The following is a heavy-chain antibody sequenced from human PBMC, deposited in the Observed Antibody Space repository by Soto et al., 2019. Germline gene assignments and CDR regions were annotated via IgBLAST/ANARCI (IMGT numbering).Heavy chain of an antibody. V-gene: IGHV4-34*01. CDR3: ARDLWGYCGTDCYPLDV. D-gene: IGHD2-21*02. Sequence: LETLSLTCAVYGGSFSGYYWSWIRQPPGKGLEWIGEINHSGNTNYNPSLKSRVTISVDTSKNQFSLKLNSVTAADTAVYYCARDLWGYCGTDCYPLDVWGQGTTVTVSS. CDR2: INHSGNT. CDR1: GGSFSGYY. J-gene: IGHJ6*02.